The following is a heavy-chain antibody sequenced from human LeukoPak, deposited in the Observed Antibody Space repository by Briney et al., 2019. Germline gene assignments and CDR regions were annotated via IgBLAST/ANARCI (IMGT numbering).Heavy chain of an antibody. J-gene: IGHJ4*02. CDR1: GFTFSSYW. CDR2: IKKGGSEK. CDR3: ARRGSYQFDC. D-gene: IGHD1-26*01. Sequence: GGSLTLSCSASGFTFSSYWVRWLRQARGKGRVGVANIKKGGSEKNYVSSVKGRFNITRDNAKNSMCLQMNSLRAEDTAVYYCARRGSYQFDCWGQGTLVTVSS. V-gene: IGHV3-7*01.